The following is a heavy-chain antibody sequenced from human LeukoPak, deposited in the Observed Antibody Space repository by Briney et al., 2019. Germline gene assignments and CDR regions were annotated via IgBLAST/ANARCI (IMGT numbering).Heavy chain of an antibody. CDR1: GFTFSSYA. CDR2: ISYGGSDK. V-gene: IGHV3-30*04. J-gene: IGHJ4*02. CDR3: AKSIGGLDY. D-gene: IGHD3-16*01. Sequence: GGSLRLSCAASGFTFSSYAIHWVRQAPGKGLEWVAVISYGGSDKYYADTVKGRFTISRDNSKNTLYLQMNSLRAEDTAVYYCAKSIGGLDYWGQGTLVTVSS.